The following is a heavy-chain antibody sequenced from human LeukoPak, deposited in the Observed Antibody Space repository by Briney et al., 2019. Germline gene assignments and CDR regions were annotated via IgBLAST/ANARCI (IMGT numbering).Heavy chain of an antibody. V-gene: IGHV3-30-3*01. CDR1: GFTFSSYA. CDR3: ASFQSV. CDR2: ISYDGSNK. Sequence: GGSLRLSCAASGFTFSSYAMHWVRQAPGKGLEWVAVISYDGSNKYYADSVKGRFTISRDNSKNTLYLQMNSLRAEDTAVYYCASFQSVWGRGTTVTVSS. J-gene: IGHJ6*02.